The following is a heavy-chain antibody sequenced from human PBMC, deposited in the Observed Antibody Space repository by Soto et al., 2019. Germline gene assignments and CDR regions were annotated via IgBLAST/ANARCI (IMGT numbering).Heavy chain of an antibody. CDR3: ARHVGSSGWYDYLDY. CDR1: GGSISSYY. J-gene: IGHJ4*02. Sequence: SETLSLTCTVSGGSISSYYWSWIRQPPGKGLEWIGYIYYSGSTNYNPSLKSRVTISVDTSKNQFSLKLSSVTAADTAVYYCARHVGSSGWYDYLDYWGQGTLVTVSS. V-gene: IGHV4-59*01. CDR2: IYYSGST. D-gene: IGHD6-19*01.